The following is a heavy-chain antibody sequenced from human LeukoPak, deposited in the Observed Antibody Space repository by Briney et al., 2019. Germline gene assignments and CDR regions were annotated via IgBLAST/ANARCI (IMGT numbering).Heavy chain of an antibody. Sequence: LWASVTVSCTASGGTFSSYAISWVRQAPGQGLEWMGGIIPIFGTANYAQKFQGRVTITADESTSTAYMGLSSLRSEDTAVYYCARLWPPALPPDYWGQGTLVTVSS. CDR1: GGTFSSYA. CDR3: ARLWPPALPPDY. CDR2: IIPIFGTA. V-gene: IGHV1-69*13. D-gene: IGHD2-21*01. J-gene: IGHJ4*02.